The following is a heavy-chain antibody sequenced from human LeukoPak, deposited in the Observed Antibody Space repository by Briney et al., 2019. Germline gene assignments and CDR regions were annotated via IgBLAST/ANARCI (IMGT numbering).Heavy chain of an antibody. V-gene: IGHV3-30*02. CDR1: GFTFSTYG. Sequence: GGSLRLSCAASGFTFSTYGMHWVRQAPGKGLEWVAFIRYDGSNKYYADSVKGRFTISRDNSKNTLYLQMNSLRAEDTAVYYCASAYSGYDFILDYWGQGILVTVSS. J-gene: IGHJ4*02. CDR3: ASAYSGYDFILDY. CDR2: IRYDGSNK. D-gene: IGHD5-12*01.